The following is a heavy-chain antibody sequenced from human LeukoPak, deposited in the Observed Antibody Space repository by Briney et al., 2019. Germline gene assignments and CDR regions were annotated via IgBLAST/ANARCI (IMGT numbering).Heavy chain of an antibody. J-gene: IGHJ4*02. CDR3: ARALDSSGYYPFDY. V-gene: IGHV4-31*03. CDR1: GGSISSGGYY. D-gene: IGHD3-22*01. Sequence: SETLSLTCTVSGGSISSGGYYWSWIRQHPGKGLEWIGYIYYSGSTYYNPSLKSRVTISVDTSKNQFSLKLSSVTAADTAVYYCARALDSSGYYPFDYWGQGTLVTVSS. CDR2: IYYSGST.